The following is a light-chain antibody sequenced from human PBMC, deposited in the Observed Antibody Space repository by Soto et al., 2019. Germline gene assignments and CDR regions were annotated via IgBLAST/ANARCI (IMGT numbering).Light chain of an antibody. J-gene: IGKJ4*01. Sequence: DIEMTQSPSSLSASLGETITITCRASQSISSSLNWFQHSPGQPPTLLLFAASNLHAGVPSRFSGSGSGTDFTLTISSLQPEDFATYYCQQANSFPRTFGGGTKVDIK. CDR3: QQANSFPRT. V-gene: IGKV1-12*01. CDR1: QSISSS. CDR2: AAS.